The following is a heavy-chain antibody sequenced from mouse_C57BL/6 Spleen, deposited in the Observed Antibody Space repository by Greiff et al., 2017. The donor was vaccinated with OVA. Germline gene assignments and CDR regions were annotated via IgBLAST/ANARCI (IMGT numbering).Heavy chain of an antibody. CDR1: GYSITSGYY. Sequence: ESGPGLVKPSQSLSLTCSVPGYSITSGYYWNWIRQFPGNKLEWMGYISYDGSNNYNPSLKNRISITRDTSKNQFFLKLNSVTTEDTATYYCARRELYYGNYEGYFDVWGTGTTVTVSS. J-gene: IGHJ1*03. V-gene: IGHV3-6*01. CDR2: ISYDGSN. CDR3: ARRELYYGNYEGYFDV. D-gene: IGHD2-1*01.